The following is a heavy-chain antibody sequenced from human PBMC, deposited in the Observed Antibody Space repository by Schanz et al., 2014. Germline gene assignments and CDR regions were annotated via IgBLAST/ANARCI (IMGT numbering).Heavy chain of an antibody. Sequence: QVQLVQSGAEVKKPGSSVKFSCKASGGTFSSFGINWLRQPPGQGLEWMGRIIPSLGLAKYEQKFQDKVTITADKSTFTAYMDVSSLRSEDTAVYYCASSGAGYSSSWDFDYWGQGTLVTVSS. V-gene: IGHV1-69*02. CDR1: GGTFSSFG. CDR2: IIPSLGLA. CDR3: ASSGAGYSSSWDFDY. D-gene: IGHD6-13*01. J-gene: IGHJ4*02.